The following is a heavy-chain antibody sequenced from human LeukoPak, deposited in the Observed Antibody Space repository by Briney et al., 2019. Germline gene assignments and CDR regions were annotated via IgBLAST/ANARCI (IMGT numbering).Heavy chain of an antibody. V-gene: IGHV3-30*03. CDR3: ARDRRSGWYGHYYFDY. Sequence: GGSLRLSCAASGFTFSSYGVHWVRQAPGKGLEWVAVISYDGSNKYYADSVKGRFTISRDNSKNTLYLQMNSLRDEDTAVYYCARDRRSGWYGHYYFDYWGQGTLVTVSS. CDR1: GFTFSSYG. D-gene: IGHD6-19*01. J-gene: IGHJ4*02. CDR2: ISYDGSNK.